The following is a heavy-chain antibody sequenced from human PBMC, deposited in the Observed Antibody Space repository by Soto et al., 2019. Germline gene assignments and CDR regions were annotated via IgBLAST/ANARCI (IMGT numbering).Heavy chain of an antibody. V-gene: IGHV2-5*02. CDR2: IYCADDE. J-gene: IGHJ4*02. D-gene: IGHD5-18*01. CDR1: GFSLTTRGVG. CDR3: AHRPRANSYDFDF. Sequence: QITLNEAGPTLVKPTQPLPLTCPFSGFSLTTRGVGVGWIRQPPGKALEWLALIYCADDEGYSPSLKSRLGFPKDSSKTRVVLTMTSMDPVDTARYYLAHRPRANSYDFDFGGSGKLVTVSS.